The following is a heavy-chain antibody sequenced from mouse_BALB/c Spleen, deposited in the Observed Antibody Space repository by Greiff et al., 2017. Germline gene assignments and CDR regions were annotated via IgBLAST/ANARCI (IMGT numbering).Heavy chain of an antibody. J-gene: IGHJ4*01. CDR1: GFNIKDYY. Sequence: VQLQQSGAELVRSGASVKLSCTASGFNIKDYYMHWVKQRPEQGLEWIGWIDPENGDTEYAPKFQGKATLTADKSSSTAYMQLSSLTSENSAVYFCARDHAMDYWGQGTSVTVSS. CDR3: ARDHAMDY. CDR2: IDPENGDT. V-gene: IGHV14-4*02.